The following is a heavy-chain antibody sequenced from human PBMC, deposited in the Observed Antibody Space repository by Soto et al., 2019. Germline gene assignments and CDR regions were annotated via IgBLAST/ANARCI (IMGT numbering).Heavy chain of an antibody. V-gene: IGHV3-23*01. CDR3: AKKVNSGPGSQYFDY. CDR2: FRTGGDDGTT. D-gene: IGHD3-10*01. J-gene: IGHJ4*02. Sequence: GGALRVSCSASGVTFSSYSMSWVRQAPGKGLEWVSGFRTGGDDGTTYYADSVKGRFTISRDNSKNTLFLQMNSLRAEDTAIYYCAKKVNSGPGSQYFDYWGQGTLVTVSS. CDR1: GVTFSSYS.